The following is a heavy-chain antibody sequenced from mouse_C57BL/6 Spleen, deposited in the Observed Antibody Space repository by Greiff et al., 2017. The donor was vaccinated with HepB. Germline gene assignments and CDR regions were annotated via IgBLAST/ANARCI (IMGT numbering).Heavy chain of an antibody. Sequence: QVQLKESGPGLVQPSQSLSITCTVSGFSLTSYGVHWVRQSPGKGLEWLGVIWSGGSTDYNAAFISRLSISKDNSKSQVFFKMNSLQADDTAIYYCARGGITTVVAHWYFDVWGTGTTVTVSS. CDR3: ARGGITTVVAHWYFDV. CDR2: IWSGGST. CDR1: GFSLTSYG. J-gene: IGHJ1*03. D-gene: IGHD1-1*01. V-gene: IGHV2-2*01.